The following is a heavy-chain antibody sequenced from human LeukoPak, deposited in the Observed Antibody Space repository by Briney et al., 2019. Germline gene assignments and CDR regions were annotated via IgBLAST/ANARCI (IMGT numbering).Heavy chain of an antibody. Sequence: GGSLRLSCAVSGFTLNRHWMSWVRQAPGKGLDWVATINQDGSVKHYVGSVEGRFIISRDNARNSLSLQMNSLRVEDTAMYYCARLLGEATIYDLWGQGTPVTVSS. D-gene: IGHD3-16*01. V-gene: IGHV3-7*01. CDR3: ARLLGEATIYDL. CDR1: GFTLNRHW. J-gene: IGHJ5*02. CDR2: INQDGSVK.